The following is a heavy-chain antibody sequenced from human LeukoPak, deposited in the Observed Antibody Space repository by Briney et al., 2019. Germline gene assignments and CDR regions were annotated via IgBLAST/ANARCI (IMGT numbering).Heavy chain of an antibody. D-gene: IGHD3-10*01. CDR1: GFTFSSFA. J-gene: IGHJ4*02. Sequence: GSLRLSCAASGFTFSSFAMSWVRQAPGKGLEWVSPISGSGGGTYYADSVKGRFTISRDNSKNTLYLQMNSLRAEDTAVYYCAKGAITLVRGVIITHFDYWGQGTLVTVSS. CDR3: AKGAITLVRGVIITHFDY. CDR2: ISGSGGGT. V-gene: IGHV3-23*01.